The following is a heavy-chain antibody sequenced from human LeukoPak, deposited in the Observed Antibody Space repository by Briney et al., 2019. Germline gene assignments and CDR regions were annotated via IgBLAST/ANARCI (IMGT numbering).Heavy chain of an antibody. CDR2: IYYSGST. J-gene: IGHJ5*02. CDR3: ARSRDFNWFDP. Sequence: PSETLSLTCTVSGGSISSYYWSWIRQPPGKGLEWIGYIYYSGSTNYNPSLKSRVTISVDRSKNQFSLKLSSVTAADTAVYYCARSRDFNWFDPWGQGTLVTVSS. V-gene: IGHV4-59*12. CDR1: GGSISSYY. D-gene: IGHD2-21*02.